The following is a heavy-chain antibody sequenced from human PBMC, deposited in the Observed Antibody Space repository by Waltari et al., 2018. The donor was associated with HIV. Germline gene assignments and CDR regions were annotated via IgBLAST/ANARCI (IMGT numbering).Heavy chain of an antibody. Sequence: QVQLQESGPGLVKPSETLSLPCTVSVDYISIYYWTWIRQPPGKGLEWIGYTYPLGNTDYNPSLKSRVAISVDTSQSQFSLKLSSVTAADTVVYYCARAAAGRVLDYWGQGILVTVSS. D-gene: IGHD6-13*01. CDR1: VDYISIYY. J-gene: IGHJ4*02. CDR3: ARAAAGRVLDY. V-gene: IGHV4-59*01. CDR2: TYPLGNT.